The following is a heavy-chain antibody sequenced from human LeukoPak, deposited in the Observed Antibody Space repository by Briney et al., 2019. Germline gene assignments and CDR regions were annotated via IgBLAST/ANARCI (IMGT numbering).Heavy chain of an antibody. CDR2: ISGSGGST. CDR1: GFTFSRYA. V-gene: IGHV3-23*01. Sequence: GGSLRLSCAASGFTFSRYAMSWVRQAPGKGLEWVSSISGSGGSTYYADSVKGRFTISRDNSKSTLYLQMNSLRAEDTAVYYCAKDPFGGVSITFGYWGQGSLVTVSS. CDR3: AKDPFGGVSITFGY. J-gene: IGHJ4*02. D-gene: IGHD3-16*01.